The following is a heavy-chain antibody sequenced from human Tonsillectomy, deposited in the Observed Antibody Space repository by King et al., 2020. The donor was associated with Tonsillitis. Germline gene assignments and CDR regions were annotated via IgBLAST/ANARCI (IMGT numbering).Heavy chain of an antibody. CDR1: GYTFSSYD. CDR2: MNPNSGDT. V-gene: IGHV1-8*01. Sequence: VQLVQSGAEVKKPGASLRVSCEASGYTFSSYDINWVRQATGKGLEWMGWMNPNSGDTDAAQTFQGRVTMTRNTSMNTTSMETSSLRDEDTAVYYCARGDPAQRTYYATDPIVYWGQGILVTVSS. D-gene: IGHD3-3*01. CDR3: ARGDPAQRTYYATDPIVY. J-gene: IGHJ4*02.